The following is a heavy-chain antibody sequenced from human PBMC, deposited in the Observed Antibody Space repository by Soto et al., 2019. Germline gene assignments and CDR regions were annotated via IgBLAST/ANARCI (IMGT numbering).Heavy chain of an antibody. CDR1: GYTFTSYG. J-gene: IGHJ3*02. CDR3: ARIVAGTGSDAFDI. CDR2: TSAYNGNT. D-gene: IGHD6-19*01. Sequence: ASVKVSCKASGYTFTSYGISWVRQAPGQGLEWMGWTSAYNGNTNYAQKLQGRVTMTTDTSTSTAYMELRSLRSDDTAVYYCARIVAGTGSDAFDIWGQGTMVTVSS. V-gene: IGHV1-18*01.